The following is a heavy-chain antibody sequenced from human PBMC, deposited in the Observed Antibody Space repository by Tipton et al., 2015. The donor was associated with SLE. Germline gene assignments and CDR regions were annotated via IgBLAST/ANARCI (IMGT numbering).Heavy chain of an antibody. V-gene: IGHV4-59*12. D-gene: IGHD5-12*01. CDR2: IYDKGTT. CDR3: ARGGVGGYDYFDY. CDR1: GGSLSSYC. J-gene: IGHJ4*02. Sequence: TLSLTCNVSGGSLSSYCWSWIRQSPRKGLEWIGYIYDKGTTNYNPSLMDRVLITLDTSENRFSLRLSSVTAADTAVYYCARGGVGGYDYFDYWGQGTLVTVSS.